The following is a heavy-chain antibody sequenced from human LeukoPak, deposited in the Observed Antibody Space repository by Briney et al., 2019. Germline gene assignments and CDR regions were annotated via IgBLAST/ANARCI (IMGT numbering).Heavy chain of an antibody. CDR3: ARRLVTNYYYYYMDV. D-gene: IGHD3-9*01. Sequence: PGGSLRLSCAASGFTVSSNYMSWVRQAPGKGLEWVSVIYSGGSTYYADSVKGRFTISRDNSKNTLYLQMNSLRAEDTAVYYCARRLVTNYYYYYMDVWGKGTTVTISS. CDR1: GFTVSSNY. V-gene: IGHV3-66*01. CDR2: IYSGGST. J-gene: IGHJ6*03.